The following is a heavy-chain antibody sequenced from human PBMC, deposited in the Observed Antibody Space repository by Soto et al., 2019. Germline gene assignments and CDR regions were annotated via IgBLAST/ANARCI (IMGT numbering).Heavy chain of an antibody. Sequence: QMQLVQSGPEVKKPGTSVKVSCKASGFTFTSSAVQWVRQARGQRLEWIGWIVVGSGNTNYAQKFQERVTITRDMSTSTAYMELSSLRSEYTAVYYCAAALYDYGDYKGLFDPWGQGTLVTVSS. J-gene: IGHJ5*02. V-gene: IGHV1-58*01. D-gene: IGHD4-17*01. CDR1: GFTFTSSA. CDR3: AAALYDYGDYKGLFDP. CDR2: IVVGSGNT.